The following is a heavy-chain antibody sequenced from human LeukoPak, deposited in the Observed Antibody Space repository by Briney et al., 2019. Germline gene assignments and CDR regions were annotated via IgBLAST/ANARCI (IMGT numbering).Heavy chain of an antibody. J-gene: IGHJ2*01. CDR1: GYTSEDYA. V-gene: IGHV3-9*02. D-gene: IGHD5-12*01. CDR3: VKDKISLGYEFNWYFDL. Sequence: GGSLRLTCAASGYTSEDYAMHWVRQAPGRGLEWVSGISWNSGSIGYADSVKGRFTISRDNAKNSLHLQMNSLRAEDTALYYCVKDKISLGYEFNWYFDLWGRGTLVTVSS. CDR2: ISWNSGSI.